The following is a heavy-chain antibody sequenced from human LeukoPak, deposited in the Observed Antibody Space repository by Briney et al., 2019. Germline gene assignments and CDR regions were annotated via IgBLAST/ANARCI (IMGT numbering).Heavy chain of an antibody. CDR1: GGTFSSYA. CDR3: ARDRGVLMVYAILDDY. D-gene: IGHD2-8*01. Sequence: ASVKVSCKASGGTFSSYAISWVRQAPGQGLEWMGWISAYNGNTNYAQKLQGRVTMTTDTSTSTAYMELRSLRSDDTAVYYCARDRGVLMVYAILDDYWGQGTLVTVSS. J-gene: IGHJ4*02. V-gene: IGHV1-18*01. CDR2: ISAYNGNT.